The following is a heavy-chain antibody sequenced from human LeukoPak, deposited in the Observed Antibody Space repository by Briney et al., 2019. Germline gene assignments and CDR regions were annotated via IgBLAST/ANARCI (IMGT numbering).Heavy chain of an antibody. D-gene: IGHD1-26*01. J-gene: IGHJ4*02. V-gene: IGHV6-1*01. CDR2: TYYRSKWYN. CDR1: GDSVSSNSVA. CDR3: ARDLGDWAFDY. Sequence: SQTLSLTCAISGDSVSSNSVAWNWIRQSPSRGLEWLGRTYYRSKWYNDFAASVKSRITIKPDTSKNQFSLQLNSVTPEDTAVYYCARDLGDWAFDYWGQGTLVTVSS.